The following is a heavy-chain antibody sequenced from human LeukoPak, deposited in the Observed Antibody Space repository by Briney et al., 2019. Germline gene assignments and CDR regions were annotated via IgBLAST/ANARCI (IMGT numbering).Heavy chain of an antibody. CDR2: IIPILGIA. Sequence: VASVKVSCKASGGTFSSYAISWVRQAPGQGLEWMGRIIPILGIANYAQKFQGRVTITADKSTSTAYMELSSLRSEDTAVYFCARTHSNYFDYWGQGTLVTVSS. J-gene: IGHJ4*02. CDR1: GGTFSSYA. V-gene: IGHV1-69*04. CDR3: ARTHSNYFDY.